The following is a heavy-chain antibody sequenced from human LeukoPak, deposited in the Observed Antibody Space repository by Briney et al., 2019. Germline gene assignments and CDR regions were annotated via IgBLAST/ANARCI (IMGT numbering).Heavy chain of an antibody. V-gene: IGHV1-2*02. D-gene: IGHD3-22*01. CDR3: AREYYYDSSGYSVDYYYYGMDV. CDR1: GYTFTDYF. CDR2: INPNSGGT. Sequence: ASVKVSCKTSGYTFTDYFVHWVRQAPGQGLEWMVWINPNSGGTEYAQKFLGRVTMTRDTSISTAYMELSRLRSDDTAVYFCAREYYYDSSGYSVDYYYYGMDVWGQGTTVTVSS. J-gene: IGHJ6*02.